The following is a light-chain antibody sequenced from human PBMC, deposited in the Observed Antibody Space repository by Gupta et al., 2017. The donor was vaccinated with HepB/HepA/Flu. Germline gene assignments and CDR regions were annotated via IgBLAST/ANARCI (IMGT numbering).Light chain of an antibody. V-gene: IGKV3-15*01. CDR3: QQYNNWPPFT. CDR1: QSVSSN. Sequence: EIVMTQSPAILSVSPGERATLSCRASQSVSSNLAWYQQKPGQAPRLLIYGASTRATGIPARFSGSGSGTEFTLTISSRQSEDFAVYYCQQYNNWPPFTFGHGTKVDIK. J-gene: IGKJ3*01. CDR2: GAS.